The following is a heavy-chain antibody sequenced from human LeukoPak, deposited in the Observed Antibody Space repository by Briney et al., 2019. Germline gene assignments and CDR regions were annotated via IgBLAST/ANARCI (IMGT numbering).Heavy chain of an antibody. V-gene: IGHV3-21*01. CDR3: ARRAYYYDSSGYYADY. Sequence: GGSLILSCAASGFTFSSYSMNWVRQAPGKGLEWVSSISSSSSYIYYADSVKGRFTISRDNAKNSLYLQMNSLRAEDTAVYYCARRAYYYDSSGYYADYWGQGTLVTVSS. CDR2: ISSSSSYI. D-gene: IGHD3-22*01. CDR1: GFTFSSYS. J-gene: IGHJ4*02.